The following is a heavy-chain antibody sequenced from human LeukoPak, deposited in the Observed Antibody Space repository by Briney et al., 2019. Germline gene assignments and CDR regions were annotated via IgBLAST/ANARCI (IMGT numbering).Heavy chain of an antibody. V-gene: IGHV4-34*01. J-gene: IGHJ4*02. CDR3: ARVVAGTAYFDY. CDR1: GGSFSGYY. CDR2: INHSGST. D-gene: IGHD6-19*01. Sequence: SETLSLTCAVYGGSFSGYYWSWIRQPPGKGLEWIGEINHSGSTNYNPSLKSRVTISVDTSKTQFSLKLSSVPAADTAVYYCARVVAGTAYFDYWGQGTLVTVSS.